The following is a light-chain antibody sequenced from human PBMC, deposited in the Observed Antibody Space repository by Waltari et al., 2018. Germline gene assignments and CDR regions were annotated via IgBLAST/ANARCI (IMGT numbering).Light chain of an antibody. J-gene: IGKJ2*01. CDR2: AAS. Sequence: DIQMTQSPPSLSASIGDRVTITCRASQSISNYLNWYQQKPGKAPSLLIYAASSLQSGVPSRFSGGGSETEFTLTISSLQFGDFATYYCQQNYIMPYTFGQGTRLDI. V-gene: IGKV1-39*01. CDR1: QSISNY. CDR3: QQNYIMPYT.